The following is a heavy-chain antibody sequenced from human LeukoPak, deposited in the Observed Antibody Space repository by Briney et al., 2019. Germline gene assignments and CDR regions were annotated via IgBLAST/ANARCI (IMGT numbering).Heavy chain of an antibody. CDR1: GGSISSSSYY. Sequence: SETLSLTCTVSGGSISSSSYYWGWIRQPPGKGLEWIGSIYHSGSTYYNPSLKSRVTISVDTSKNQFSLKLSSVTAADTAVYYCARDLREVPAAINYFDYWGQGTLVTVSS. CDR2: IYHSGST. J-gene: IGHJ4*02. D-gene: IGHD2-2*02. V-gene: IGHV4-39*07. CDR3: ARDLREVPAAINYFDY.